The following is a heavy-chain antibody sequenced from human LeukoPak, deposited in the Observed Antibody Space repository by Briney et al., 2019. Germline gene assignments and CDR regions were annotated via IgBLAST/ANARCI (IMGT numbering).Heavy chain of an antibody. J-gene: IGHJ5*02. CDR1: GGSISNYY. CDR3: ARGRTYRSSSWFDP. V-gene: IGHV4-59*01. D-gene: IGHD6-6*01. Sequence: SETLSLTCTVSGGSISNYYWSWIRQPPGKGLEWIGYISYSGNTNYNPSLKSRVTISVDTSKNQFSLKLSSVTAADTAVYYCARGRTYRSSSWFDPWGQGNLVTVSS. CDR2: ISYSGNT.